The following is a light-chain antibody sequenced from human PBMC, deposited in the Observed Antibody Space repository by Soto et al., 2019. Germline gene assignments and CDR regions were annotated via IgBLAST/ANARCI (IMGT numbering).Light chain of an antibody. V-gene: IGLV2-14*03. J-gene: IGLJ1*01. Sequence: QSVLTQPASVSGSPGQSITISCTGTSSDVGGNKYVSWYQHYPGKAPKLMICDDSNRPSGVSNRFSGSKSGNSVSLTISGLQAEDEADYYCSAFTGTTYVFGTGT. CDR1: SSDVGGNKY. CDR2: DDS. CDR3: SAFTGTTYV.